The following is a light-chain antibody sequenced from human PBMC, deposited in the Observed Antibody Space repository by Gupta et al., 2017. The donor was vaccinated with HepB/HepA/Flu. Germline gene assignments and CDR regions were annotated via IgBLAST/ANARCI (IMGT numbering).Light chain of an antibody. J-gene: IGKJ4*01. CDR1: QSVSNY. V-gene: IGKV3-11*01. Sequence: EIVLTQFPATLSLSPGERATLSCRASQSVSNYLAWYQQKPGQAPRLLIRDASYSATGVPARFSGSGSGTDFTLTIISLEPEDFAVYYWRRRNNWLTFGGGTRVEIK. CDR2: DAS. CDR3: RRRNNWLT.